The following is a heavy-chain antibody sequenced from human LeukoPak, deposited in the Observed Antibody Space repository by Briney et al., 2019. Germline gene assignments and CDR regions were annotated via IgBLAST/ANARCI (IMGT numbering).Heavy chain of an antibody. V-gene: IGHV3-23*01. CDR2: ITWSGGST. D-gene: IGHD3-10*01. CDR1: GFTFSSYG. J-gene: IGHJ3*02. CDR3: AKFGLAGSGRYHDAFDI. Sequence: GGSLRLSCAASGFTFSSYGMTWVRQAPGKGLEWVSAITWSGGSTYYADSVKGRSAISRDNSKNTLYLQMNGLRVEDTAVYYCAKFGLAGSGRYHDAFDIWGQGTGVTVSS.